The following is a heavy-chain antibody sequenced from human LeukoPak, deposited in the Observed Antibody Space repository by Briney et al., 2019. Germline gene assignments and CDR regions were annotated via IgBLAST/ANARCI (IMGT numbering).Heavy chain of an antibody. Sequence: ASVKVSCKASGYTFTSYGISWVRQAPGQGLEWMGWINAYNGNTNYAQKLQGRVTMTTDTSTSTAYMELRSLRSDDTAVYYCARDLRGTYYYDSSGYLDFDYWGQGTLVTVSS. D-gene: IGHD3-22*01. V-gene: IGHV1-18*01. J-gene: IGHJ4*02. CDR3: ARDLRGTYYYDSSGYLDFDY. CDR1: GYTFTSYG. CDR2: INAYNGNT.